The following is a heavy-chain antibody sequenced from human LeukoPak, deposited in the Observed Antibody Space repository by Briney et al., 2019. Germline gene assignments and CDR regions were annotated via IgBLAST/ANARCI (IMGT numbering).Heavy chain of an antibody. D-gene: IGHD3-22*01. V-gene: IGHV1-18*01. Sequence: ASVKVSCKASGYTFTSYSISWVRQAPGQGLEWMGWISAYNGNTNYAQKLQGRVTMTTDTSTSTAYMELRSLRSDDTAVYYCARDVPDPGGGYYPFDYWGQGTLVTVSS. J-gene: IGHJ4*02. CDR2: ISAYNGNT. CDR1: GYTFTSYS. CDR3: ARDVPDPGGGYYPFDY.